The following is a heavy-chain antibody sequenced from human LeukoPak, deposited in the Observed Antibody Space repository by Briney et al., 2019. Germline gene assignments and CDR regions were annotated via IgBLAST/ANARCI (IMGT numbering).Heavy chain of an antibody. Sequence: ASVKVSCKASGYTFTGYYMHWVRQAPGQGLEWMGWINPNSGGTNYAQKFQGRVTMTRDTSISTVYMELSSLRSEDTAVYYCARDPGVSPPYTDYYYYMDVWGKGTTVTVSS. CDR3: ARDPGVSPPYTDYYYYMDV. CDR2: INPNSGGT. CDR1: GYTFTGYY. J-gene: IGHJ6*03. V-gene: IGHV1-2*02. D-gene: IGHD4-11*01.